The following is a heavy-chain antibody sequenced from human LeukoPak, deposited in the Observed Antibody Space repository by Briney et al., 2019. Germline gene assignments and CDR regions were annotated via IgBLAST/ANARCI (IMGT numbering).Heavy chain of an antibody. V-gene: IGHV5-10-1*01. D-gene: IGHD6-13*01. CDR2: IDPSDAYT. CDR3: ALGGISSSWYYWFDP. CDR1: GYRFTSYW. Sequence: GESLEISCKASGYRFTSYWISWVRQVPGKGLEWMGRIDPSDAYTNYSPSFQGRVTISADNSITTAYLHFSGLRASDSGIYYCALGGISSSWYYWFDPWGQGTLVTVSS. J-gene: IGHJ5*02.